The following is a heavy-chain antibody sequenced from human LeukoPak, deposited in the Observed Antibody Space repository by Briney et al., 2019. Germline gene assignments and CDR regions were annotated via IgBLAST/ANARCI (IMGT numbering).Heavy chain of an antibody. D-gene: IGHD2-21*02. V-gene: IGHV1-69*05. CDR2: IIPISGTA. J-gene: IGHJ6*03. Sequence: GASVKVSCKASGGTFSSYAISWVRQAPGQGLAWMGGIIPISGTANYAQKFQGRVTITTDESTSTAYMELSSLRSEDTAVYYCASNGGSYCGGDCLVGSYYHDMDVWGKGTTVTVSS. CDR1: GGTFSSYA. CDR3: ASNGGSYCGGDCLVGSYYHDMDV.